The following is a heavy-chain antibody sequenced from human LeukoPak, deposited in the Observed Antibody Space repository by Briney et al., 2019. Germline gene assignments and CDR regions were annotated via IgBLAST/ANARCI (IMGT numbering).Heavy chain of an antibody. CDR1: GGSISSGDYY. CDR3: ARFSYDFWSGYGFDP. Sequence: SETLSLTCTVSGGSISSGDYYWSWIRQPPGKGLEWIGYIYYSGSTYYNPSLKSRVTISVDTSKNQFSLKLSSVTAADTAVYYCARFSYDFWSGYGFDPWGQGILVTVSS. J-gene: IGHJ5*02. D-gene: IGHD3-3*01. CDR2: IYYSGST. V-gene: IGHV4-30-4*01.